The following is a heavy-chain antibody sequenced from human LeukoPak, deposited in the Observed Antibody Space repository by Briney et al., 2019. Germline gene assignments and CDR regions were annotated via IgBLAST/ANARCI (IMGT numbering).Heavy chain of an antibody. CDR2: INPSGGST. D-gene: IGHD5-18*01. CDR1: GYAFTSYY. CDR3: VRDSPGYSYGFGY. J-gene: IGHJ4*02. Sequence: ASVKVSCKASGYAFTSYYMHWVRQAPGQGLEWMGIINPSGGSTSYAQEFQGRVTMTRDMSTSTVYMELSSLRSEDTAVYYCVRDSPGYSYGFGYWGQGTLITVSS. V-gene: IGHV1-46*01.